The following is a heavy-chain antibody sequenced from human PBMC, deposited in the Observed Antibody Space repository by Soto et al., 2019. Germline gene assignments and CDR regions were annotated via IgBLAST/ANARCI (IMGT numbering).Heavy chain of an antibody. CDR2: ISGSGGST. V-gene: IGHV3-23*01. Sequence: EVQLLESGGGLVQPGGSLRLSCAASGFTFSIYAMSWVRQAPGKGLEWVSAISGSGGSTYYADSVKGRFTISRVNSKNTLHRQMNSLRAEDTAVYYGAKDSKDRQHPSPFDSWGQGTLVTVSS. CDR1: GFTFSIYA. J-gene: IGHJ4*02. D-gene: IGHD6-13*01. CDR3: AKDSKDRQHPSPFDS.